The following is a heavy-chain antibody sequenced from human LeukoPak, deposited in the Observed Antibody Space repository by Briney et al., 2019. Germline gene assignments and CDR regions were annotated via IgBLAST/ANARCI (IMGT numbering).Heavy chain of an antibody. CDR2: IHSNGYT. V-gene: IGHV4-4*09. D-gene: IGHD1-26*01. CDR3: TKREGPMSGSYDYLDP. J-gene: IGHJ5*02. CDR1: GGSISGYY. Sequence: LETLSLTCTVPGGSISGYYWGWIRQPPGQGLEWIAYIHSNGYTNYNPSLKSRVTISVDTSKNQFSLKVTSVTAADTAMYYCTKREGPMSGSYDYLDPWGQGTLVTV.